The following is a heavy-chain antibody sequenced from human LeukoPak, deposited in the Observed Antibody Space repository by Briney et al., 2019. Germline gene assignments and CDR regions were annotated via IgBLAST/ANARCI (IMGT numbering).Heavy chain of an antibody. D-gene: IGHD6-19*01. Sequence: GRSLRLSCAASGFDFSSYAMHWVRQAPGKGLEWVAFISYRGDNKYYGDSVKGRFTISRDNSKNTVDLLMNSLRGEDTAVYYCALDSSGWNYWGQGTLVTVSS. CDR2: ISYRGDNK. CDR1: GFDFSSYA. J-gene: IGHJ4*02. V-gene: IGHV3-30-3*01. CDR3: ALDSSGWNY.